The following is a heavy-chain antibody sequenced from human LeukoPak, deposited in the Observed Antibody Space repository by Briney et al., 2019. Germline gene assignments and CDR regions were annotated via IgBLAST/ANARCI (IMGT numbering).Heavy chain of an antibody. Sequence: SETLSLTCSVSGGSISSYYWSWIRQPAGKGLELNGRIYTSGSTNYNPSLKSRVTMSVDTSKNQFSLKLSSVTAADTAVYYCARDLRIAVAGTYQRVFVYWGQGTLVTVAS. CDR3: ARDLRIAVAGTYQRVFVY. D-gene: IGHD6-19*01. J-gene: IGHJ4*02. CDR2: IYTSGST. CDR1: GGSISSYY. V-gene: IGHV4-4*07.